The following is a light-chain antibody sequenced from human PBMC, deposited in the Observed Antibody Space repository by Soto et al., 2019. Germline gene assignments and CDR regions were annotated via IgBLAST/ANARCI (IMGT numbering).Light chain of an antibody. CDR3: QHYYSYPFN. J-gene: IGKJ5*01. V-gene: IGKV1-8*01. Sequence: AIRMTQSPSSISASTGDRVTITCRASLGISSYLAWYQQKERKAPRLLIYAASTLQGGVPSRLSGSGSGTDFTLTISGLQSEDFATYYCQHYYSYPFNFGQGTRLEIK. CDR2: AAS. CDR1: LGISSY.